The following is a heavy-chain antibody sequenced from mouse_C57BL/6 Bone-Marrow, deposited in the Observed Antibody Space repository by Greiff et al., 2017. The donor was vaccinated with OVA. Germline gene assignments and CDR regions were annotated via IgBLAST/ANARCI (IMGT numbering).Heavy chain of an antibody. CDR2: LDPNSGGP. Sequence: QVQLQQPGAELVKPGASVKLSCKASGYTFTRYWLPWVKQRPGRGLEWIGRLDPNSGGPKYNEKFQSTATLTVATPSSTAYMQLSSLTSEDAAVDECARNGSSYGYCEVGGTGTTVTVSA. V-gene: IGHV1-72*01. CDR3: ARNGSSYGYCEV. CDR1: GYTFTRYW. J-gene: IGHJ1*03. D-gene: IGHD1-1*01.